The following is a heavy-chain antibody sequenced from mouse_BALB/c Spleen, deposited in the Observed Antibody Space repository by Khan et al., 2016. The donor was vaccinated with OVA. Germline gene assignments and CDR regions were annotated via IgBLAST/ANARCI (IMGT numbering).Heavy chain of an antibody. CDR1: GFTFSSYD. CDR2: ISSGGST. CDR3: ARGPYYGSSPCYFDY. Sequence: EVELVESGGGLVKPGGSLKLSCVASGFTFSSYDMSWVRQTPEKRLAWVASISSGGSTYYPDSVKGRFTISRDNVRNILSLQMSSLRSEDTAMYYCARGPYYGSSPCYFDYWGQGTTLTVSS. D-gene: IGHD1-1*01. V-gene: IGHV5-6-5*01. J-gene: IGHJ2*01.